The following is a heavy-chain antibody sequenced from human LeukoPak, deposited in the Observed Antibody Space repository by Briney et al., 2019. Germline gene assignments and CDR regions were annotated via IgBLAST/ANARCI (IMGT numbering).Heavy chain of an antibody. J-gene: IGHJ4*02. V-gene: IGHV3-30*02. CDR1: GFTFSSYG. Sequence: GGSLRLSCVASGFTFSSYGMHWVRQAPGKGLEWVAFIRYDGSNKYYADSVKGRFTISRDNSKNTLYLQMNSLRAEDTTVYYCAKGRYCSSTSCSQKAFDYWGQGTLVTVSS. D-gene: IGHD2-2*01. CDR3: AKGRYCSSTSCSQKAFDY. CDR2: IRYDGSNK.